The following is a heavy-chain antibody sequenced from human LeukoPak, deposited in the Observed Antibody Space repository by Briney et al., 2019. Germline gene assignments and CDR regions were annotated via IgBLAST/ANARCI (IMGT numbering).Heavy chain of an antibody. V-gene: IGHV1-46*01. CDR1: GYTFTSYY. CDR2: INPSGGST. CDR3: ARGGRLRFFDRLTLVNHEGFDY. J-gene: IGHJ4*02. Sequence: ASVKVSCKASGYTFTSYYMHWVRQAPGQGLEWMGIINPSGGSTSYAQKFQGRVTITRDTSASTAYMDLSSLRSEDMAVYYCARGGRLRFFDRLTLVNHEGFDYWGQGTLVTVSS. D-gene: IGHD3-9*01.